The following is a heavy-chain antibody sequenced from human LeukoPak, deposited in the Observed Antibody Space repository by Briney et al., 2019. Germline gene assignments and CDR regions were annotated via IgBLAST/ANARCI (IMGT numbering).Heavy chain of an antibody. V-gene: IGHV1-69*13. D-gene: IGHD2-2*01. CDR3: ARVQYCSGTSCYFLDY. CDR1: GGTFISYA. J-gene: IGHJ4*02. CDR2: IIPIFVTA. Sequence: SVKVSCKDSGGTFISYAISRVRQAPGQGREWKGGIIPIFVTANCAQQFPGRVTITADESTSTAYIELSSLRSEDTAVYYCARVQYCSGTSCYFLDYWGQGTLVTVSS.